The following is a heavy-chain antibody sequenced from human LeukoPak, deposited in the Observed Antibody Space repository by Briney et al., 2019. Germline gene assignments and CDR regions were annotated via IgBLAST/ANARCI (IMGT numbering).Heavy chain of an antibody. CDR3: ARHWFSGSYYPRYDV. D-gene: IGHD3-22*01. CDR2: INHSGST. CDR1: GGSFSGYY. J-gene: IGHJ4*02. V-gene: IGHV4-34*01. Sequence: SETLSLTCAVYGGSFSGYYWSWIRQPPGKGLEWIGEINHSGSTNYNPSLRSRVSISVDTSKNQFSLKLTSVTAADTAVYYCARHWFSGSYYPRYDVWGQGTLVTVSS.